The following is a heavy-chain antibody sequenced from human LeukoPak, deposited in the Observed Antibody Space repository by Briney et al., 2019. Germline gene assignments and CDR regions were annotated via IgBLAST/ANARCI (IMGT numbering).Heavy chain of an antibody. CDR2: KKQDGSEK. CDR3: ARVRRTYYYDSSGYYLGGSAFDI. Sequence: PGGSLRLSCAASGFTFSSYWMSWVRQAPGKGLEWVANKKQDGSEKYYVDSVKGRFTISRDNAKNSLYLQMNSLRAEDTAVYYCARVRRTYYYDSSGYYLGGSAFDIWGQGTMVTVSS. CDR1: GFTFSSYW. J-gene: IGHJ3*02. D-gene: IGHD3-22*01. V-gene: IGHV3-7*01.